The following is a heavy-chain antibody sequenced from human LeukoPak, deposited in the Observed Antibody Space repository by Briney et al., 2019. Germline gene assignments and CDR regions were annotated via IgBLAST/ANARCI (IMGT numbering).Heavy chain of an antibody. Sequence: SETLSLTCTLSGGSIRSYYWSWIRQPPGRGLEWIGSIYYIGSTKYNPSLKSRVTISVDTSKNQFSLKLTSVTAADTAVYYCARVVTAATYYFDYWGQGTLVTVSS. D-gene: IGHD4-23*01. CDR3: ARVVTAATYYFDY. V-gene: IGHV4-59*01. CDR1: GGSIRSYY. J-gene: IGHJ4*02. CDR2: IYYIGST.